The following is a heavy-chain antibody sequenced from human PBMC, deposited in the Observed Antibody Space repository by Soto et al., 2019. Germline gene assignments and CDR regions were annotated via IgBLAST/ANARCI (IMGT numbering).Heavy chain of an antibody. CDR3: ARSAGWYAVHS. Sequence: QVQLQESGPGLVKPSGTLSLTCGVSGDSVSSPYYWCWVRQPPGKGLEWIGEVFHTGTTSYNPSLSSRVTISMDKSNNQFSLDLSSVNAADTAVYYCARSAGWYAVHSWGPGTLVIVSS. D-gene: IGHD6-19*01. V-gene: IGHV4-4*02. J-gene: IGHJ4*02. CDR2: VFHTGTT. CDR1: GDSVSSPYY.